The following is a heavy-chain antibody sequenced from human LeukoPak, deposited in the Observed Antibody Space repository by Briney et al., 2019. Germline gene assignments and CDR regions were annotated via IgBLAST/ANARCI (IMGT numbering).Heavy chain of an antibody. CDR2: ISGSGGST. CDR3: AKPPPHSAAYYYGMDV. J-gene: IGHJ6*02. D-gene: IGHD6-13*01. V-gene: IGHV3-23*01. Sequence: GGSLRLSCAASGFTFSIYAMSWVRQAPGKGLEWVSAISGSGGSTYYADSVKGRFTISRDNSKNTLYLQMNSLRVEETAVYYCAKPPPHSAAYYYGMDVWGQGTTVTVSS. CDR1: GFTFSIYA.